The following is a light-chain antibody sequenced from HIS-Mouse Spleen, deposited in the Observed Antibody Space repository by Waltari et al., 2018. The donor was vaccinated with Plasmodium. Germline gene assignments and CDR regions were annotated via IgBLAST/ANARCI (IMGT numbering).Light chain of an antibody. CDR3: CSYAGSYTWV. CDR1: SSDVGGYNY. CDR2: DVS. V-gene: IGLV2-11*01. J-gene: IGLJ2*01. Sequence: QSALTQPRPVSGSPGQSVTIPCTGTSSDVGGYNYVSWNQQHPGKAPKLMIYDVSKRPSGVPDRFSGSKSGNTASLTISGLQAEDEADYYCCSYAGSYTWVFGGGTKLTVL.